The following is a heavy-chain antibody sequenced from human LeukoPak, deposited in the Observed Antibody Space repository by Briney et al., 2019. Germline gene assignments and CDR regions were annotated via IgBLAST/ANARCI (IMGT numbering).Heavy chain of an antibody. V-gene: IGHV4-34*01. J-gene: IGHJ4*02. CDR3: ARLKGRWLIQDY. Sequence: PSETLSLTCAVYGGSFSGYYWSWIRQPPGKGLEWIGEINHSGSTNYNPSLKSRVTISVDTSKNQFSLKLSSVTAADTAVYYCARLKGRWLIQDYWGQGTLVTVSS. CDR2: INHSGST. CDR1: GGSFSGYY. D-gene: IGHD3-22*01.